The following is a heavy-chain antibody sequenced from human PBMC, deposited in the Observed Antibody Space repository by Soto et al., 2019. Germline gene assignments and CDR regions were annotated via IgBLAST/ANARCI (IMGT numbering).Heavy chain of an antibody. V-gene: IGHV4-59*01. CDR3: ARDQYDFRSGSYYYAMEV. J-gene: IGHJ6*02. CDR2: ISDGGST. CDR1: GASIYTYY. D-gene: IGHD3-3*01. Sequence: SETLSLTCNVSGASIYTYYWNWIRQSPGKGLEWIGYISDGGSTNYNPSLESRVTISLDTSRDQVSLRLRSVTRADTAVYYCARDQYDFRSGSYYYAMEVWGQGTKVTVSS.